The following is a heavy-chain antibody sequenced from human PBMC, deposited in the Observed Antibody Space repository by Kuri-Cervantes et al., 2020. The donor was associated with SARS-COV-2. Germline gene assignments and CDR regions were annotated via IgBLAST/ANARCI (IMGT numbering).Heavy chain of an antibody. CDR2: INHSGST. D-gene: IGHD3-10*01. J-gene: IGHJ4*02. V-gene: IGHV4-34*01. CDR1: GGSFSGYY. Sequence: SETLSLTCAVYGGSFSGYYWSWIRQPPGKGLEWIGEINHSGSTNYNPSLKSRVTISVDTSKNQFSLKLSSVTAADTAVYYCARTYSSGTPPSYWGQGTLVTVSS. CDR3: ARTYSSGTPPSY.